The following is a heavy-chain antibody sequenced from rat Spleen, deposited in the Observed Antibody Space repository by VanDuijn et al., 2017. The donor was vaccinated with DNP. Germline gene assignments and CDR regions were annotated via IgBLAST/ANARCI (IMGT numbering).Heavy chain of an antibody. D-gene: IGHD4-3*01. CDR2: INNRGGNT. CDR3: ARWYSSGYYFDY. J-gene: IGHJ2*01. Sequence: EVQLAESGGDLVQPGRSLKLSCVVSRFIFNNYWMTWFRQVPGKGLEWVASINNRGGNTYYPDSVKGRFTISRDNAKNTLYLQMNSLRSEDMATYYCARWYSSGYYFDYWGQGVMVTVSS. V-gene: IGHV5-31*01. CDR1: RFIFNNYW.